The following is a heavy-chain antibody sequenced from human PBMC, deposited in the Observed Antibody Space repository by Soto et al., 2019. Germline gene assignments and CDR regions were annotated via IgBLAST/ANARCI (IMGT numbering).Heavy chain of an antibody. CDR2: INHSGST. CDR3: SRGLSYFDSSAYFDY. D-gene: IGHD3-22*01. Sequence: SETLSLTCAVYGGSFSGYYWNCIRQPPGRGLEWIGEINHSGSTNYNPSLKSRVTISVDTSKNQFSLRLTSVTAADTAVYYCSRGLSYFDSSAYFDYWGQGTLVTVSS. V-gene: IGHV4-34*01. CDR1: GGSFSGYY. J-gene: IGHJ4*02.